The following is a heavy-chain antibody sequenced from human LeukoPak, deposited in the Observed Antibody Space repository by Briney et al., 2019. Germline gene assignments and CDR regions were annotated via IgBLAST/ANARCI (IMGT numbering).Heavy chain of an antibody. CDR1: GGSISSGGYS. J-gene: IGHJ5*02. V-gene: IGHV4-30-2*01. Sequence: PSQTLSLTCAVSGGSISSGGYSWSWIRQPPGKGLEWIGYISHSGSTYYNPSLKSRVTISVDRSKNQFSLKLSSVTAAGTAMYYCARGRDYGDYARFDPWGQGTLVTVSS. CDR2: ISHSGST. CDR3: ARGRDYGDYARFDP. D-gene: IGHD4-17*01.